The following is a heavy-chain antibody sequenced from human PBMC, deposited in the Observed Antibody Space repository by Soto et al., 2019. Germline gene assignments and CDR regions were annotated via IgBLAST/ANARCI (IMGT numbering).Heavy chain of an antibody. CDR1: GYTFTSYG. V-gene: IGHV1-18*01. CDR2: ISAYNGNT. CDR3: ARGVGYYYDSSGPFDY. D-gene: IGHD3-22*01. Sequence: ASVKVSCKASGYTFTSYGISWVRQAPGQGLEWMGWISAYNGNTNYAQKLQGRVTMTTDTSTSTAYMELRSLRSDDTAVYYCARGVGYYYDSSGPFDYWGQGTLVTVYS. J-gene: IGHJ4*02.